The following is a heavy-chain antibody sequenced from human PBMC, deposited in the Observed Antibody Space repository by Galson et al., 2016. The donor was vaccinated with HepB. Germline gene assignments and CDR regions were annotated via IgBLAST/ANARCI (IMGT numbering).Heavy chain of an antibody. J-gene: IGHJ4*02. D-gene: IGHD4-17*01. Sequence: SLRLSCAASGFTFRDYWMHWVRQAPGKGLVWVSDINGDGRSRGYADSVKGRFTISRDNAKNILYLQMNSLRAEDTAVYYCEKDIGDYGDYAPPFDYWGQGTLVTVSS. CDR1: GFTFRDYW. V-gene: IGHV3-74*01. CDR2: INGDGRSR. CDR3: EKDIGDYGDYAPPFDY.